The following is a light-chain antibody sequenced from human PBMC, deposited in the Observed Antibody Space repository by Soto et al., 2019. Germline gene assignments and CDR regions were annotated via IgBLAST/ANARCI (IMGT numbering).Light chain of an antibody. V-gene: IGLV2-14*01. Sequence: QSALTQPASVSGSPGQSITISCTGTSSDVGGYNYVSWYQQHPGKAPKLMIYDVSNRPSGVSNRCSGSKSGNTASLTISGLQAEAEDDYYCSAYTSSSPVVFGGGTKLTVL. CDR3: SAYTSSSPVV. CDR1: SSDVGGYNY. CDR2: DVS. J-gene: IGLJ2*01.